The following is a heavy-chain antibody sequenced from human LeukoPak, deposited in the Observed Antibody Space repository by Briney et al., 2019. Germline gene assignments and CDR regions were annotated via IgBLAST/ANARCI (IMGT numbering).Heavy chain of an antibody. CDR3: ARGGTEIYYRYYGMDV. D-gene: IGHD3-22*01. V-gene: IGHV3-30*04. J-gene: IGHJ6*02. CDR1: GFTFSSYA. Sequence: PGGSLRLSCAASGFTFSSYAMHWVRQAPGKGLEWVAVISYDGSNKDHAGSVKGRVTISRDNSKNTLYLQMNSLRVEDTAVYYCARGGTEIYYRYYGMDVWGQGPTVTVSS. CDR2: ISYDGSNK.